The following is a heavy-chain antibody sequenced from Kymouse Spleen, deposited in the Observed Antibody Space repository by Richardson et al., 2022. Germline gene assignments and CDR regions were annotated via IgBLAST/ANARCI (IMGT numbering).Heavy chain of an antibody. CDR1: GGSFSGYY. Sequence: QVQLQQWGAGLLKPSETLSLTCAVYGGSFSGYYWSWIRQPPGKGLEWIGEINHSGSTNYNPSLKSRVTISVDTSKNQFSLKLSSVTAADTAVYYCAREAAAGTRYFQHWGQGTLVTVSS. CDR2: INHSGST. D-gene: IGHD6-13*01. J-gene: IGHJ1*01. V-gene: IGHV4-34*01. CDR3: AREAAAGTRYFQH.